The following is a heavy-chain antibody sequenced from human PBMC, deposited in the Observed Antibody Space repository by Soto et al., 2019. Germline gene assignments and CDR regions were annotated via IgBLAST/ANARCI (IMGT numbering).Heavy chain of an antibody. V-gene: IGHV3-23*01. Sequence: EVQLLESGGGLIQHGGSLRLSCAASGFTVSSYAMSWVRQAPGKGLEWVSAISGSGGSTYYADSVKGRFTISRDNSKNTLYLQMNSLRAEDTAVYYCARRSSGWYFDYWGQGTLVTVSS. J-gene: IGHJ4*02. D-gene: IGHD6-19*01. CDR1: GFTVSSYA. CDR2: ISGSGGST. CDR3: ARRSSGWYFDY.